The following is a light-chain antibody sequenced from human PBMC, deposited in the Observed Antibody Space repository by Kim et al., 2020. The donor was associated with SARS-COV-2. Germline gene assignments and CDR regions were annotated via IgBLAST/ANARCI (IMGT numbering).Light chain of an antibody. CDR2: GAS. CDR1: QSVSNN. CDR3: QQYDDWPPWT. J-gene: IGKJ1*01. V-gene: IGKV3-15*01. Sequence: EIVMTQSPATLSVSPGERATLSCRASQSVSNNVAWYQQKPGQAPRLLIYGASTRATGIPARFSGSGSGTEFTLTISSLQSEDLAVYHCQQYDDWPPWTFGQGTKVEI.